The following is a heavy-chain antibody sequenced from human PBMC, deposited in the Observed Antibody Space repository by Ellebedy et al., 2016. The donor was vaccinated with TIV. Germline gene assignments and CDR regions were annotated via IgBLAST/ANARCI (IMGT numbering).Heavy chain of an antibody. V-gene: IGHV3-30*03. Sequence: GGSLRLSXAASGFTFSSYGMHWVRQAPGKGLEWVAGISFGISIDGSKRYFADSVKGRFTTSSDSSEETLYLQMNSLRDEDTAMYYCAREVPAGPGAFDIWGQGTLVTVSS. CDR1: GFTFSSYG. CDR3: AREVPAGPGAFDI. D-gene: IGHD2-2*01. CDR2: ISFGISIDGSKR. J-gene: IGHJ3*02.